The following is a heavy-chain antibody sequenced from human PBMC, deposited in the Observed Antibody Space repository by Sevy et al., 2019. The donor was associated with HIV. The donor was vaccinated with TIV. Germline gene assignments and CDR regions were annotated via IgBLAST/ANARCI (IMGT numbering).Heavy chain of an antibody. Sequence: SETLSLTCTVSGGSISSYYWNWIRQPPGEGLEWIGYIYYSGSTNYNPSLNSRVTLSIDTSKNQLSLKLSSVTAVDTAVYYCSRGGSGNNSRNENCDIWGQGTLVTVSS. CDR2: IYYSGST. J-gene: IGHJ3*02. D-gene: IGHD3-10*01. V-gene: IGHV4-59*01. CDR3: SRGGSGNNSRNENCDI. CDR1: GGSISSYY.